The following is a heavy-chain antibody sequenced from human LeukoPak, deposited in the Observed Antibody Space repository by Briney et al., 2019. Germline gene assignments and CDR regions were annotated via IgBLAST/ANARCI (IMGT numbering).Heavy chain of an antibody. J-gene: IGHJ5*02. V-gene: IGHV4-39*01. Sequence: KASETLSLTCTVSGGSISSSSYYWGRIRQPPGKGLEWIGSIYYSGSTYYNPSLKSRVTISVDTSKNQFSLKLSSVTAADTAVYYCARGYSSSWYDGDNWFDPWGQGTLVTVSS. CDR2: IYYSGST. CDR3: ARGYSSSWYDGDNWFDP. D-gene: IGHD6-13*01. CDR1: GGSISSSSYY.